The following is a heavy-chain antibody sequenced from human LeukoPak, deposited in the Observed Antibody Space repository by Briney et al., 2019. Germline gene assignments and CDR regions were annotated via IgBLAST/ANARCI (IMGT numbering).Heavy chain of an antibody. CDR1: GITFNSYT. D-gene: IGHD2-8*02. V-gene: IGHV3-21*01. Sequence: GGSLRLSCAASGITFNSYTMNWARQAPGKGLEWVSSIGSSSSYIYYADSVKGRFTTSRDNAKNSLYLQMNSLRADDTAVYYCARDRPSRRPGLVVDFWGQGTLVTVSS. CDR3: ARDRPSRRPGLVVDF. J-gene: IGHJ4*02. CDR2: IGSSSSYI.